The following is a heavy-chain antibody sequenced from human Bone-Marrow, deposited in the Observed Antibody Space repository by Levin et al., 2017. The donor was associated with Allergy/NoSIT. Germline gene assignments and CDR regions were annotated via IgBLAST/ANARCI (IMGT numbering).Heavy chain of an antibody. CDR3: AREGVGVIPYFDY. CDR1: GFTFSSYW. Sequence: GGSLRLSCAASGFTFSSYWMSWVRQAPGKGLEWVANIKQDGSEKYYVDSVKGRFTISRDNAKNSLYLQMNSLRAEDTAVYYCAREGVGVIPYFDYWGQGTQVTVSA. V-gene: IGHV3-7*04. CDR2: IKQDGSEK. J-gene: IGHJ4*02. D-gene: IGHD3-10*01.